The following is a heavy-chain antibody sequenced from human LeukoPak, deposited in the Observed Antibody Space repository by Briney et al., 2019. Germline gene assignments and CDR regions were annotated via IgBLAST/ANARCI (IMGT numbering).Heavy chain of an antibody. V-gene: IGHV4-38-2*01. CDR2: IYHSGST. CDR3: ARGGWTPGASDI. D-gene: IGHD5-12*01. J-gene: IGHJ3*02. CDR1: GYSISSGYY. Sequence: PSETLSLTCAVSGYSISSGYYWGWIRQPPGKGLEWIGSIYHSGSTYYNPSLKSRVTISVDTSKNQFSLKLSSVTAADTAVYYCARGGWTPGASDIWGQGTMVTVSS.